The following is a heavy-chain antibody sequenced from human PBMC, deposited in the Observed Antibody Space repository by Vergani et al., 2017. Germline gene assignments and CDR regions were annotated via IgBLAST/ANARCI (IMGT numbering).Heavy chain of an antibody. CDR1: GFTFSSYA. CDR2: ISGSGGST. V-gene: IGHV3-23*01. J-gene: IGHJ2*01. Sequence: EVQLLESGGGLVQPGGSLRLSCAASGFTFSSYAMSWVRQAPGKGLEWVSAISGSGGSTYYADSVKGRFTISRDNSKNTLYLQMNSLRADDTAVYYCAREYIYDSSGYRYWYFDLWGRGTLVTVSS. CDR3: AREYIYDSSGYRYWYFDL. D-gene: IGHD3-22*01.